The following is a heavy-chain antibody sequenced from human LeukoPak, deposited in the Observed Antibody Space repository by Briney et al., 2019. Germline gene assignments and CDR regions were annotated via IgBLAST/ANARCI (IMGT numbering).Heavy chain of an antibody. V-gene: IGHV3-48*03. CDR3: ARESIAVAGAPFDY. D-gene: IGHD6-19*01. J-gene: IGHJ4*02. CDR2: ISSGSTI. Sequence: GGSLRLSCAASGFTFSSYEMNWIRQAPGKGLEWVSYISSGSTIYDADSVKGRFTTSRDNAKNSLYLQMNSLRAEDTAVYYCARESIAVAGAPFDYWGQGTLVTVSS. CDR1: GFTFSSYE.